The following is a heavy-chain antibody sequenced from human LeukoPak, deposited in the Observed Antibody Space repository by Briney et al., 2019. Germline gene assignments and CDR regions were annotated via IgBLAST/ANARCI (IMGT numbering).Heavy chain of an antibody. D-gene: IGHD2-21*02. V-gene: IGHV3-23*01. Sequence: GGSLRLSCAASGFTFSSYAMSWVRQAPGKGLEWVSAISGSGGSTYYADSVKGRFTISRDNSKNTLYLQMNSLRAEDTAVHYCAKDEGHDSESDAFDIWGQGTMVTVSS. CDR2: ISGSGGST. CDR1: GFTFSSYA. J-gene: IGHJ3*02. CDR3: AKDEGHDSESDAFDI.